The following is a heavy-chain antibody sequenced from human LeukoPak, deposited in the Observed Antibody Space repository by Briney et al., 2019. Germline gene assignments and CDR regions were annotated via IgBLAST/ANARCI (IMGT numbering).Heavy chain of an antibody. CDR2: MYSGGDK. D-gene: IGHD4-17*01. CDR1: GFIVSPHY. V-gene: IGHV3-66*01. Sequence: PGGSLRLSCTASGFIVSPHYMSWVRQAPGKGLEWVSHMYSGGDKYYADSVKGRFTISRDNSKTTLYLEMNSLRAEDTAVYYCAQKSPYGAYSDAPDYWGQGTLVTVSS. J-gene: IGHJ4*02. CDR3: AQKSPYGAYSDAPDY.